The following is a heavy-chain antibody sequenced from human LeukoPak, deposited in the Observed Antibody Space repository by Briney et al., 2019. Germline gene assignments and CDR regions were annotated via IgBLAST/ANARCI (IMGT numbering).Heavy chain of an antibody. D-gene: IGHD5-18*01. V-gene: IGHV4-59*01. CDR1: GGSISSYY. Sequence: SETLSLTCTVSGGSISSYYWRWIRQPPGKGLEGIGYIYYSGSTNYNPSLKSRVTISVDTSKNQFSLTLSSVTAADTAVYYCARRWIQLWSGGDDAFDIWGQGTMVTVSS. J-gene: IGHJ3*02. CDR2: IYYSGST. CDR3: ARRWIQLWSGGDDAFDI.